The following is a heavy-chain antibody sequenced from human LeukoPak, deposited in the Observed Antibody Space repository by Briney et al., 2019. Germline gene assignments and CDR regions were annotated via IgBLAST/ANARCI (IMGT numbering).Heavy chain of an antibody. J-gene: IGHJ3*02. V-gene: IGHV4-34*01. CDR3: ARPSNSDYLDAFDI. Sequence: LRLSCAASGFTFSAYEMNWIRQPPGKGLEWIGEINHSGSTNYNPSLKSRVTISVDTSKNQFSLKLSSVTAADTAVYYCARPSNSDYLDAFDIWGQGTVVTVSS. D-gene: IGHD2/OR15-2a*01. CDR1: GFTFSAYE. CDR2: INHSGST.